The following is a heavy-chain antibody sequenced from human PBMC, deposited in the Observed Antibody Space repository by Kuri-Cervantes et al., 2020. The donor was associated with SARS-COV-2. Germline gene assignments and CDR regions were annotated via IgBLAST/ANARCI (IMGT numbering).Heavy chain of an antibody. CDR1: GGSFSGYY. Sequence: SETLSLTCAVYGGSFSGYYWSWIRQPPGKGLEWIGEINHSGSTNYNPSLKSRVTTSVDTSKNQFSLKLSSVTAADTAVYYCARGPGNWGGFDYWGQGTLVTVSS. CDR3: ARGPGNWGGFDY. CDR2: INHSGST. V-gene: IGHV4-34*01. D-gene: IGHD7-27*01. J-gene: IGHJ4*02.